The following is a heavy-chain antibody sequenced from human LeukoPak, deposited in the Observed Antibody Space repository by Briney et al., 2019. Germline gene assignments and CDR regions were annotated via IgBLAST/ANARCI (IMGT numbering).Heavy chain of an antibody. Sequence: SETLSLTCTVSGGSISSYYWSWIRQPPEKGLEWIGYIYYSGSTNYNPSLKSRVTISVDTSKNQFSLKLSSVTAADTAVYYCARELEEHWFGELLYAFDYWGQGTLVTVSS. D-gene: IGHD3-10*01. CDR2: IYYSGST. V-gene: IGHV4-59*01. CDR3: ARELEEHWFGELLYAFDY. J-gene: IGHJ4*02. CDR1: GGSISSYY.